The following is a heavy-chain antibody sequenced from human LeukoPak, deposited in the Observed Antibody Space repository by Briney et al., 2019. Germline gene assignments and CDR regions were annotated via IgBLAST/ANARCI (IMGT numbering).Heavy chain of an antibody. V-gene: IGHV1-69*13. CDR3: ARGVVPAANRKEEYNWFDP. CDR1: GGTFSSYA. D-gene: IGHD2-2*01. CDR2: IIPIFGTA. J-gene: IGHJ5*02. Sequence: SVKVSCKASGGTFSSYAISWVRQAPGQGLEWMGGIIPIFGTANYAQKFQGRVTITADESTSTAYMELSSLRSEDTAVYYCARGVVPAANRKEEYNWFDPWGQGTLVTVSS.